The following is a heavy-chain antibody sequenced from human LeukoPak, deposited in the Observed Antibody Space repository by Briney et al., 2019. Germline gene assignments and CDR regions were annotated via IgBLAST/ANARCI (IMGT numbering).Heavy chain of an antibody. CDR2: IYSAGST. V-gene: IGHV3-66*01. J-gene: IGHJ4*02. Sequence: GGSLRLSCAASGVTISSDYMSWVRQGPGKGVDWVSFIYSAGSTYYADSVKGRFTISRDNSKNTLYLQMNSLRAEDTAVYYCAGDPDYYGSGSYDYWGQGTLVTVSS. CDR3: AGDPDYYGSGSYDY. CDR1: GVTISSDY. D-gene: IGHD3-10*01.